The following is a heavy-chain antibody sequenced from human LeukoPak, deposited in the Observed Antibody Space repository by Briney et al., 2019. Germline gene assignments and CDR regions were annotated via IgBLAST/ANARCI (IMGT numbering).Heavy chain of an antibody. D-gene: IGHD6-13*01. CDR3: ARVKGIAAAGTYYYYGMDV. V-gene: IGHV6-1*01. CDR1: GGSVSSNSAA. J-gene: IGHJ6*02. CDR2: TYYRSKWYN. Sequence: LSQTLSLTCAISGGSVSSNSAAWNWIRQSPSRGLEWLGRTYYRSKWYNDYAVSVKSRITINPDTSKNQFSLQLNSVTPEDTAVYYCARVKGIAAAGTYYYYGMDVWGQGTTVTVSS.